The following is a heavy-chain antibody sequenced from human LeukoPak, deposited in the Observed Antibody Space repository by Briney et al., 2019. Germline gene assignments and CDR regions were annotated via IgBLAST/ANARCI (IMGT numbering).Heavy chain of an antibody. D-gene: IGHD3-3*01. CDR1: GGSISSYY. J-gene: IGHJ4*02. CDR3: ARVGVYYDFWSGYPHYFDY. V-gene: IGHV4-59*01. CDR2: IYYSGST. Sequence: PSETLSLTCTVSGGSISSYYWSWIRQPPGKGLEWIGYIYYSGSTNYNPSLKSRVTISVDTSKNQFSLKLSSVTAADTAVYYCARVGVYYDFWSGYPHYFDYWGQGTLVTVSS.